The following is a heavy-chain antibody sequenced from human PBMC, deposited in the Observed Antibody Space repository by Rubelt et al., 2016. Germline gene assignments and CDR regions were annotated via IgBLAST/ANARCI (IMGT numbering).Heavy chain of an antibody. D-gene: IGHD6-19*01. CDR1: GFTFGDYA. J-gene: IGHJ4*02. V-gene: IGHV3-49*03. CDR2: IRSKAYGGTT. CDR3: TRDPYISGWYADY. Sequence: EVQLVESGGGLVQPGRSLRLSCTASGFTFGDYAMSWFRQAPGKGLEWVGFIRSKAYGGTTEYAASVKGRFTSSRDDSKSIAYLQMNSLKTEDTAVYYCTRDPYISGWYADYWGQGTLVTVSS.